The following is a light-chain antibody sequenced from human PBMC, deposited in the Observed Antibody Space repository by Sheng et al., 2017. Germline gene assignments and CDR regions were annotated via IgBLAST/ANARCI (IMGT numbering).Light chain of an antibody. J-gene: IGLJ3*02. CDR1: NIGTTS. Sequence: SYELTQPPSVSVAPGQTARISCGGHNIGTTSVHWYQQKPGQAPVLVVYDGSDRPSTIPERFSGSTSGDTATLTISRVEGGDEADYYCQVWDSGSDHRVFGGGTKLTVL. CDR2: DGS. CDR3: QVWDSGSDHRV. V-gene: IGLV3-21*02.